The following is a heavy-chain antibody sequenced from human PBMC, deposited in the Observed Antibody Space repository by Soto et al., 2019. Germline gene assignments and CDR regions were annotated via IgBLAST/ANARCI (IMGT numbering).Heavy chain of an antibody. CDR3: ARDQLEGNWFDP. V-gene: IGHV4-30-2*01. J-gene: IGHJ5*02. Sequence: SETLSLTCAVSGGSISSGAYSWSWIRQPPGKGLEWVGYIYHSGSTYYNPSLKSRVTISVDRSKNRFSLKLTSVTAADTAVYYCARDQLEGNWFDPWGQGTLVTVS. CDR2: IYHSGST. CDR1: GGSISSGAYS. D-gene: IGHD1-1*01.